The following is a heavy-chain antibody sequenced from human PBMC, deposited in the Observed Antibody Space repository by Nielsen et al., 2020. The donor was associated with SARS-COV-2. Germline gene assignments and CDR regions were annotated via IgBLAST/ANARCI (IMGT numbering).Heavy chain of an antibody. CDR1: GYTFTSYG. J-gene: IGHJ6*02. Sequence: ASVKVSCKASGYTFTSYGISWVRQAPGQGLEWMGIINPSGGSTSYAQKFQGRVTMTRDTSTSTVYMELSSLRSEDTAVYYCAGGGSCYNCMDVWGQGTTVTVSS. V-gene: IGHV1-46*01. CDR2: INPSGGST. CDR3: AGGGSCYNCMDV. D-gene: IGHD2-15*01.